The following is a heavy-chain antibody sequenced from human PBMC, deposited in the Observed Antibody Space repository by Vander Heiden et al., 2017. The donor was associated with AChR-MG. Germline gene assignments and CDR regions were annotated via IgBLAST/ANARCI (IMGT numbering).Heavy chain of an antibody. Sequence: QVQLVQSGAEVKQPGASVKVSCKTSGYTFTGYYIHWVRQVPGQGLEWVGWINPNSGGTNYAQKFQGRVTMTRDTSINTAYMELSRLRSDDTAIFYCAKGRVGVAAGRNSYYYYGMDVWGQGTTVTVSS. D-gene: IGHD6-13*01. J-gene: IGHJ6*02. V-gene: IGHV1-2*02. CDR1: GYTFTGYY. CDR3: AKGRVGVAAGRNSYYYYGMDV. CDR2: INPNSGGT.